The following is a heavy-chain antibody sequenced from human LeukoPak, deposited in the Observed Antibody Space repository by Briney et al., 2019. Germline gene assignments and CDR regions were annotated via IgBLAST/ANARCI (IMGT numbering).Heavy chain of an antibody. Sequence: ASVKVSCKASGYTFTDYYMHWVRQAPGQGLEWMGWINPNSGGTNYAQKFQGRVTMTRDTSTSTVYMELSSLRSEDTAVYYCARDGLPAAAGMVYVDYFDYWGQGTLVTVSS. CDR3: ARDGLPAAAGMVYVDYFDY. CDR1: GYTFTDYY. V-gene: IGHV1-2*02. J-gene: IGHJ4*02. D-gene: IGHD6-13*01. CDR2: INPNSGGT.